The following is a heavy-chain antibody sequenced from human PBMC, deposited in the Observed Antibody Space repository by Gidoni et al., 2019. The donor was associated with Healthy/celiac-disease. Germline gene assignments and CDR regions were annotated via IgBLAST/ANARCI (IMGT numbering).Heavy chain of an antibody. V-gene: IGHV3-23*04. J-gene: IGHJ6*02. D-gene: IGHD6-13*01. CDR3: AKTAAGNIDYYYYGMDV. CDR2: ISGSGGST. CDR1: GFTFSSYA. Sequence: EVQLVESGGGLVQPGGSLRLSCAASGFTFSSYAMGWVRPAPGKGLEWVSAISGSGGSTYYADAVKGRFTISRDNSKNTLYLQMNSLRAEDTAVYYCAKTAAGNIDYYYYGMDVWGQGTTVTVSS.